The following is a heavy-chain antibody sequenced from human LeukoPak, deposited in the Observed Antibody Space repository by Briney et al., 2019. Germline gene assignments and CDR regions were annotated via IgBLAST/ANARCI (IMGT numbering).Heavy chain of an antibody. V-gene: IGHV4-39*01. J-gene: IGHJ4*02. D-gene: IGHD3-10*01. CDR1: GGSVSSGSYY. Sequence: SETLYLTCTVSGGSVSSGSYYWGWIRQPPGKGLEWIGSIHYSGSTYYNPSLKSRVTISVDTSKSQFSLKLSSVTAADTAVYYCAVLLQDYWGQGTLVTVSS. CDR3: AVLLQDY. CDR2: IHYSGST.